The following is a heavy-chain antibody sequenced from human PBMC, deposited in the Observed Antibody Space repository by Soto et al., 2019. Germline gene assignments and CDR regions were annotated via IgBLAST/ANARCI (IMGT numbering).Heavy chain of an antibody. D-gene: IGHD3-3*01. V-gene: IGHV3-23*01. CDR1: GFTLRSYA. CDR3: AKSGTIFGVVLYYYGMDV. Sequence: GGSLRLSCAASGFTLRSYARSWVRQAPGKGLEWVSAISGSGGSTYYADSVKGRFTISRDNSKNTLYLQMNSLRAEDTAVYYCAKSGTIFGVVLYYYGMDVWGQGTTVTVSS. CDR2: ISGSGGST. J-gene: IGHJ6*02.